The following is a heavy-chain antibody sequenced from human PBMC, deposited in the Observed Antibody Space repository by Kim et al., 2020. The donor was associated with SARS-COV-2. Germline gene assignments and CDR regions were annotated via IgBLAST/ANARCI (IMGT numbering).Heavy chain of an antibody. D-gene: IGHD3-22*01. J-gene: IGHJ2*01. CDR1: GFTVSSNY. Sequence: GGSLRLSCAASGFTVSSNYMSWVRQAPGKGLEWVSVIYSGGSTYYADSVKGRFTISRHNSKNTLYLQMNSLRAEDTAVYYCARDRGDYYDKHFDLWGRGTLVTVSS. CDR2: IYSGGST. CDR3: ARDRGDYYDKHFDL. V-gene: IGHV3-53*04.